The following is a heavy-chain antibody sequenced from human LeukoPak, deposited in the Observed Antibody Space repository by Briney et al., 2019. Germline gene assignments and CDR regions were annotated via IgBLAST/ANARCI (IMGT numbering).Heavy chain of an antibody. J-gene: IGHJ4*02. Sequence: PGGSLRLSCAASGFTFSSYAMSWVRQAPGKGLEWVSAISGSGGSTYYVDSVKGRFTISRDNSKNTLYLQMNSLRAEDTAVYYCAKSQDEYCSSTSCYAGNFDYWGQGTLVTVSS. V-gene: IGHV3-23*01. CDR1: GFTFSSYA. CDR3: AKSQDEYCSSTSCYAGNFDY. D-gene: IGHD2-2*01. CDR2: ISGSGGST.